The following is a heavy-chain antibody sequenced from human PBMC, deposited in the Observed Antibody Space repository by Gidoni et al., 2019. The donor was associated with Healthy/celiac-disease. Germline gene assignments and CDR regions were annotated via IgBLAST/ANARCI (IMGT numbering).Heavy chain of an antibody. V-gene: IGHV3-21*01. D-gene: IGHD3-10*01. CDR2: ISSSSSYI. J-gene: IGHJ4*02. CDR3: ARDLTKWFGELDPLDY. CDR1: GSTFSSYS. Sequence: EVQLVESGGGLVKPGGSLRLSCPASGSTFSSYSMNWVRQAPGKGLEWVSSISSSSSYIYYADSVKGRFTISRDNAKNSLYLQMNSLRAEDTAVYYCARDLTKWFGELDPLDYWGQGTLVTVSS.